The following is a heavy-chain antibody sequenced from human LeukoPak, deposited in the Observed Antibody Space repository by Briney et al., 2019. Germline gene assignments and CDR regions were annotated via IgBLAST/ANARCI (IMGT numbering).Heavy chain of an antibody. D-gene: IGHD3-16*01. Sequence: GGSLRLSCAASGFTFSIYWMSRVRQAPGKGLEWVANIKQDGSEKYYVDSVKGRFTISRDNAKNSLYLQMNSLRAEDTAVYYCARVPLGGVSSPAPSFDYRGQGTLVTVSS. CDR3: ARVPLGGVSSPAPSFDY. CDR1: GFTFSIYW. J-gene: IGHJ4*02. V-gene: IGHV3-7*01. CDR2: IKQDGSEK.